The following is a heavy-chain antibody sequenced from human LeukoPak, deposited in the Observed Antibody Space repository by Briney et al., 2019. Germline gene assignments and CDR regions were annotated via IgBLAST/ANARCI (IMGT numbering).Heavy chain of an antibody. D-gene: IGHD1-26*01. CDR2: IYSGGNT. CDR3: ARDVGFIVGATPGAFDT. Sequence: GGSLSLSCAASGFTISGNYMTWVRQAPGKGLEWVSVIYSGGNTYYADSVKGRFTISRDNTKNTLYLQMNSLRADDTAVYYCARDVGFIVGATPGAFDTWGQGTMVTVSS. J-gene: IGHJ3*02. CDR1: GFTISGNY. V-gene: IGHV3-66*01.